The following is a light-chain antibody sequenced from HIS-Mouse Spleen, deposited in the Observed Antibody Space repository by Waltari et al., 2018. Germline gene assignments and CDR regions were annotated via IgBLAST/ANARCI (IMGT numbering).Light chain of an antibody. CDR1: KLGDKY. CDR3: QAWDSSTANVV. CDR2: QDS. V-gene: IGLV3-1*01. Sequence: SYELTQPPSVSVSPGQTASITCSGDKLGDKYACWYQQKPGQSPVLVIYQDSKRPSGIHGRFSGSNSGNTATLTISGTQAMDEADYYCQAWDSSTANVVFGGGTKLTVL. J-gene: IGLJ2*01.